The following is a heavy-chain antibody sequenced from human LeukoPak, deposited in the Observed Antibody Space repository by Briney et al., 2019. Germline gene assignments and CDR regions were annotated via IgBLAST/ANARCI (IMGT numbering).Heavy chain of an antibody. CDR2: IYYSGST. J-gene: IGHJ4*02. V-gene: IGHV4-59*01. Sequence: PSETLSLTCTVSGGSISSYYWSWLRQPPGKGLEGIGYIYYSGSTNYNPSLKSRVTISVDTSKNQFSLKLSSVTAADTAVYYCARGSFYYGSGSYYSDYWGQGTLVTVSS. CDR1: GGSISSYY. CDR3: ARGSFYYGSGSYYSDY. D-gene: IGHD3-10*01.